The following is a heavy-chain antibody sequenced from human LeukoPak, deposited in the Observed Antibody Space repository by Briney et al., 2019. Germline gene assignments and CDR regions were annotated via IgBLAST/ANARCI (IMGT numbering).Heavy chain of an antibody. Sequence: GASVKVSCKVSGYTLTELSMHWVRQAPGKGLEWMGGFDPEDGETIYAQKFQGRVTMTEDTSTDTAYMELSSLRSEDTAVYYCATDRHLGYCGGGSCYSAGDFDYWGQGTLVTVSS. V-gene: IGHV1-24*01. CDR3: ATDRHLGYCGGGSCYSAGDFDY. D-gene: IGHD2-15*01. J-gene: IGHJ4*02. CDR2: FDPEDGET. CDR1: GYTLTELS.